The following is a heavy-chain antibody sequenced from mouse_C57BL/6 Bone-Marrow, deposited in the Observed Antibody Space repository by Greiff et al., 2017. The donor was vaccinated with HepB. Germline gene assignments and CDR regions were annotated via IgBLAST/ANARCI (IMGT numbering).Heavy chain of an antibody. Sequence: EVKLMESGGGLVKPGGSLKLSCAASGFTFSDYGMHWVRQAPEKGLEWVAYISSGSSTIYYADTVKGRFTISRDNAKNTLFLQMTSLRSEDTAMYYCARPGLRYWYFDVWGTGTTVTVSS. D-gene: IGHD3-1*01. CDR2: ISSGSSTI. J-gene: IGHJ1*03. V-gene: IGHV5-17*01. CDR3: ARPGLRYWYFDV. CDR1: GFTFSDYG.